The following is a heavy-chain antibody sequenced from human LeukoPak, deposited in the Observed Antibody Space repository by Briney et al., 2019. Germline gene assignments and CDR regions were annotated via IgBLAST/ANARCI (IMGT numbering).Heavy chain of an antibody. CDR1: GGSITGYY. D-gene: IGHD2-21*02. J-gene: IGHJ4*02. CDR3: ARQRYSGGDCYYDKYYFDY. V-gene: IGHV4-59*08. Sequence: PSETLSLTCTVSGGSITGYYWSWIRQPPGKGLDWIGYIYYNGRTNYKPSLKSRVTISLDTSKNQFSLSLTSVTAADTAVYYCARQRYSGGDCYYDKYYFDYWGQGTLVSVSS. CDR2: IYYNGRT.